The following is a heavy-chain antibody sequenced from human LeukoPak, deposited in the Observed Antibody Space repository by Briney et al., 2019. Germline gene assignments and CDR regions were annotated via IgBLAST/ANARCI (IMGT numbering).Heavy chain of an antibody. V-gene: IGHV3-9*01. D-gene: IGHD3-3*01. CDR1: GFTFDDYA. CDR2: ISWNSGSI. CDR3: AKANNFYDFWSGYRTENWFDP. Sequence: PGRSLRLSCAASGFTFDDYAMHWVRQAPGKGLERVSGISWNSGSIGYADSVKGRFTISRDNAKNSLYLQMNSLRAEDTALYYCAKANNFYDFWSGYRTENWFDPWGQGTLVTVSS. J-gene: IGHJ5*02.